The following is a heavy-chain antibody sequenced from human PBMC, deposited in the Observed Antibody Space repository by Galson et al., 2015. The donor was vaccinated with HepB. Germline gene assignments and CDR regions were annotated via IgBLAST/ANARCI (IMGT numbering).Heavy chain of an antibody. J-gene: IGHJ6*02. CDR3: ARVDYDFIWGSYRFHGMDV. Sequence: TLSLTCTVSGGSISSGGYYWSWTRQHPGKGLEWIEYIYYSGTASYNPSLKRRVTISVDTSKNQFSLELSSVTAADTAVYYCARVDYDFIWGSYRFHGMDVWGQGTTVTVS. D-gene: IGHD3-16*02. CDR2: IYYSGTA. CDR1: GGSISSGGYY. V-gene: IGHV4-31*03.